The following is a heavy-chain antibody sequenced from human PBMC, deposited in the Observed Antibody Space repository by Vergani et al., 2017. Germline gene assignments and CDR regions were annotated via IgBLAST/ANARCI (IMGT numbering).Heavy chain of an antibody. D-gene: IGHD3-9*01. CDR3: ARGQTYYDILTGYYSRQFDY. Sequence: QVQLQQWGAGLLKPSETLSLTCAVYGGSFSGYYWSWIRQPPGKGLEWIGEINHSGSTNYNQSLKRRVTISVDTSKNQFSLKLSSVTAADTAVYYCARGQTYYDILTGYYSRQFDYWGQGTLVTVSS. J-gene: IGHJ4*02. CDR2: INHSGST. CDR1: GGSFSGYY. V-gene: IGHV4-34*01.